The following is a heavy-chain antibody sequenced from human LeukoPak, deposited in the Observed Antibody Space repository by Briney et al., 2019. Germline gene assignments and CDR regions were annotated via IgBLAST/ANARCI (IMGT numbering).Heavy chain of an antibody. CDR3: ARGRYSSSWYVDY. CDR2: IIPIFGTA. V-gene: IGHV1-69*06. J-gene: IGHJ4*02. CDR1: GGTFSSYA. D-gene: IGHD6-13*01. Sequence: ASVKVSCKASGGTFSSYAISWVRQAPGQGLEWMGGIIPIFGTANYAQTFQGRVTITADKSTSTAYMELSSLRSEDTAVYYCARGRYSSSWYVDYWGQGTLVTVSS.